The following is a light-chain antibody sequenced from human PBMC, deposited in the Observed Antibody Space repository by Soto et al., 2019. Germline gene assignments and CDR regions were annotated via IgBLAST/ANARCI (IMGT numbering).Light chain of an antibody. CDR3: HQSYSAPEWT. J-gene: IGKJ1*01. Sequence: DIQMTQSPSSLSATMGDTVTITCRASQRITTYLNWYQQKPGKAPNLLIYSASTLQTGVPSRFSGSGYGTDFTLTISGLQPDDLATYYCHQSYSAPEWTFGQGTKVDIK. CDR1: QRITTY. V-gene: IGKV1-39*01. CDR2: SAS.